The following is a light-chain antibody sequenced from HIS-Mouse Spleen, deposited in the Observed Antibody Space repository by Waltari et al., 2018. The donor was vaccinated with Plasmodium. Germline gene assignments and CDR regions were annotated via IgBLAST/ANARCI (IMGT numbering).Light chain of an antibody. CDR2: QDS. CDR1: KLGYKY. CDR3: QAWDSSTVV. Sequence: SYELTQPPSVSVSPGQTASITCSGDKLGYKYACWYQQKPGPSPVLVISQDSKRPSGIPERFSGSNSGNTATLTISGTQAMDEADYYCQAWDSSTVVFGGGTKLTVL. J-gene: IGLJ2*01. V-gene: IGLV3-1*01.